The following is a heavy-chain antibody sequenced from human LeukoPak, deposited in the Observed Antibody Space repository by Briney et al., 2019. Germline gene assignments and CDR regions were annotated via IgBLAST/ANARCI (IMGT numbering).Heavy chain of an antibody. CDR3: ARLFRDAEYSSGWYMSLGAFDI. J-gene: IGHJ3*02. Sequence: KTGESLKISCKGSGYTFTSYWIGWVRQMPGKGLEGMGIIYPGGSDTTYSPSFRGQGTISADNSISTASLQWSSLKASDTAMYYCARLFRDAEYSSGWYMSLGAFDIWGQGTMVTVSS. CDR2: IYPGGSDT. CDR1: GYTFTSYW. D-gene: IGHD6-19*01. V-gene: IGHV5-51*01.